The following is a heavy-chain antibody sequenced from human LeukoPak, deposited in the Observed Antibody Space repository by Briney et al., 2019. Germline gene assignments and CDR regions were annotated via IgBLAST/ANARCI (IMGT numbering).Heavy chain of an antibody. CDR2: ISYDGSNQ. D-gene: IGHD1-7*01. Sequence: PGRSLRLSCAASGFTFSSYAMHWVRQAPGKDLEWVAVISYDGSNQYYADSVKGRFTISRDNSKNMLYLQMNTLRAEDTAVYYCARDLTGTTFGGWLDPWGQGTLVTVSS. J-gene: IGHJ5*02. CDR1: GFTFSSYA. V-gene: IGHV3-30-3*01. CDR3: ARDLTGTTFGGWLDP.